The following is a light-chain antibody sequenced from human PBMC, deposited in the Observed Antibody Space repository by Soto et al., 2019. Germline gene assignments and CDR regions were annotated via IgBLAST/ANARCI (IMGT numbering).Light chain of an antibody. CDR3: QQRSNWPT. V-gene: IGKV3-11*01. J-gene: IGKJ4*01. CDR2: DAS. CDR1: QSVSSY. Sequence: EIVLTQSPATLSLSPGERATLSCRASQSVSSYLSWYQQKPGQAPSLLIYDASNRATGIPARFSGSGSGTDVTLTISSLGPEDFAVYYCQQRSNWPTFGGGTKVEIK.